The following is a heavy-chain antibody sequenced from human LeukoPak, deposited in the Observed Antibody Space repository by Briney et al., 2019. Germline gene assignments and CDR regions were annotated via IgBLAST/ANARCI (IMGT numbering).Heavy chain of an antibody. Sequence: GGSLRLSCAASRFTFSTYAMSWVRQAAGKGLEWVSLISGSGGGTYYADSVKGRFTISRDNSKNTLDLQMNSLRPEDTAVYYCAKEFSATPRAAAQTGDAFDVWGQGTMVTVSS. CDR3: AKEFSATPRAAAQTGDAFDV. J-gene: IGHJ3*01. D-gene: IGHD7-27*01. CDR2: ISGSGGGT. CDR1: RFTFSTYA. V-gene: IGHV3-23*01.